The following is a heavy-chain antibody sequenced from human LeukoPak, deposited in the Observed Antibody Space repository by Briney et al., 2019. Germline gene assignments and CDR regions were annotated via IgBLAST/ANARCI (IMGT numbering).Heavy chain of an antibody. CDR3: ARGDYGDYAAFDY. V-gene: IGHV1-2*02. D-gene: IGHD4-17*01. CDR1: GYTFTGYY. Sequence: ASVKVSCKTSGYTFTGYYMHWVRRAPGQGLEWMGWINPNSGGTNYAQKFQGRVTMTRDTSISTAYMELSRLRSDDTAVYYCARGDYGDYAAFDYWGQGTLVTVSS. CDR2: INPNSGGT. J-gene: IGHJ4*02.